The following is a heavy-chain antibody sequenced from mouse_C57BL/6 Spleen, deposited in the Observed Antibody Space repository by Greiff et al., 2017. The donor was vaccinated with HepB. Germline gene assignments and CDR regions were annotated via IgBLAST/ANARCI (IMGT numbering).Heavy chain of an antibody. V-gene: IGHV5-17*01. Sequence: EVKLQESGGGLVKPGGSLKLSCAASGFTFSDYGMHWVRQAPEKGLEWVAYISSGSSTIYYADTVKGRFTISRDNAKNTLFLQMNSLRSEDTAMYYCARGYYGSSYDWYFDVWGTGTTVTVSS. D-gene: IGHD1-1*01. CDR2: ISSGSSTI. CDR3: ARGYYGSSYDWYFDV. CDR1: GFTFSDYG. J-gene: IGHJ1*03.